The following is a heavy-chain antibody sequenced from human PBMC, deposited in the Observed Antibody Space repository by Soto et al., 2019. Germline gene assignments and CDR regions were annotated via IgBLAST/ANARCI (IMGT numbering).Heavy chain of an antibody. CDR1: GFTFSSYE. J-gene: IGHJ6*03. CDR2: ISSSGSTI. V-gene: IGHV3-48*03. Sequence: GGSLGLSCAASGFTFSSYEMNWVRQAPGKGLEWVSYISSSGSTIYYADSVKGRFTITRDNAKNSLYLQMNSLRAEDTAVYYCARVGFSGSYYSSYMDVWGKGTTVTVSS. D-gene: IGHD1-26*01. CDR3: ARVGFSGSYYSSYMDV.